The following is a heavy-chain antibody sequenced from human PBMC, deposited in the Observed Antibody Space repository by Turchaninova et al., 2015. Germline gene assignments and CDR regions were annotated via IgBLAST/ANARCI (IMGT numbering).Heavy chain of an antibody. CDR3: TRSVTAAPVLGAFDV. D-gene: IGHD6-13*01. Sequence: QITLKESGPTLVKPTQPLTLTCSFSGFSLTTVAVGVGWIRQPPGRNLECLALIYWDDDRRYGPSLKSRLTITKDTSKNQVVLTMTNMDPVDTATYFCTRSVTAAPVLGAFDVWGQGTMVTVSS. J-gene: IGHJ3*01. CDR1: GFSLTTVAVG. CDR2: IYWDDDR. V-gene: IGHV2-5*05.